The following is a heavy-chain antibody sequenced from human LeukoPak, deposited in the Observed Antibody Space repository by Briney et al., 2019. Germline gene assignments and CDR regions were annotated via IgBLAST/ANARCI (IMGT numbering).Heavy chain of an antibody. Sequence: GGSLRLSCAASGFTFSDYYMSWIRQAPGKWLEWVSYISSSGSTIYYADSVKGRFTISRDNAKNSLYLQMNSLRAEDTAVYYCARSSEGLLRYFDWLLDYWGQGTLVTVSS. CDR2: ISSSGSTI. V-gene: IGHV3-11*04. J-gene: IGHJ4*02. CDR1: GFTFSDYY. CDR3: ARSSEGLLRYFDWLLDY. D-gene: IGHD3-9*01.